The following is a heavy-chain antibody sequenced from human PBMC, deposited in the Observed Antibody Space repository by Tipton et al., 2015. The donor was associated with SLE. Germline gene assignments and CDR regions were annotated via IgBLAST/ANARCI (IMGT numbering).Heavy chain of an antibody. J-gene: IGHJ3*02. Sequence: TLSLTCTVSGTSISSYYWSWIRQPPGKGLEWIGYIYTSGSTNYNPSLKSRVTISVDTSKNQFSLKLSSVTAADTAVYYCARDNLARGAFDIWGQGTMVTVSS. CDR1: GTSISSYY. CDR3: ARDNLARGAFDI. CDR2: IYTSGST. D-gene: IGHD1-14*01. V-gene: IGHV4-59*01.